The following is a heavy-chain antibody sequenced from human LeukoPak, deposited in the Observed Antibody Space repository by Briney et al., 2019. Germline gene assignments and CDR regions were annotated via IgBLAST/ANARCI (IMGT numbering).Heavy chain of an antibody. CDR3: ARDNVELLWFGELVNWFDP. CDR2: IYTSGST. CDR1: GGSISSYY. D-gene: IGHD3-10*01. Sequence: SETLSLTCTVSGGSISSYYWSWIRQPAGKGLEWIGRIYTSGSTNYNPSLKSRVTMSVDTSKNQFSLKLSSVTAADTAVYYCARDNVELLWFGELVNWFDPWGQGTLVTVSS. V-gene: IGHV4-4*07. J-gene: IGHJ5*02.